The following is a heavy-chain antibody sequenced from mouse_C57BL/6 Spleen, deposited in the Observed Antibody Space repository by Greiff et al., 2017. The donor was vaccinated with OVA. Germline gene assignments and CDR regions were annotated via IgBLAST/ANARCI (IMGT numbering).Heavy chain of an antibody. CDR1: GYTFTDHT. D-gene: IGHD2-5*01. Sequence: QVQLQQSDAELVKPGASVKISCKVSGYTFTDHTIHWMKQRPEQGLEWIGYIYPRDGSTKYNEKFKGKATLTADKSSSTAYMQLNSLTSEDSAVYVGAKGAYYSNPWFAYWGQGTLVTVSA. CDR2: IYPRDGST. J-gene: IGHJ3*01. CDR3: AKGAYYSNPWFAY. V-gene: IGHV1-78*01.